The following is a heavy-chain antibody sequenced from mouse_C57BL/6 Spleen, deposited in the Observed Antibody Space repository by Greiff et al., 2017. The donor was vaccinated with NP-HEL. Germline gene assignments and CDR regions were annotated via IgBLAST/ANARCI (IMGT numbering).Heavy chain of an antibody. D-gene: IGHD1-1*01. CDR2: INPGSGGT. J-gene: IGHJ3*01. V-gene: IGHV1-54*01. CDR1: GYAFTNYL. Sequence: VKVVESGAELVRPGTSVKVSCKASGYAFTNYLIEWVKQRPGQGLEWIGVINPGSGGTNYNEKFKGKATLTADKSSSTAYMQLSSLTSEDSAVYFCARQLRFWFAYWGQGTLVTVSA. CDR3: ARQLRFWFAY.